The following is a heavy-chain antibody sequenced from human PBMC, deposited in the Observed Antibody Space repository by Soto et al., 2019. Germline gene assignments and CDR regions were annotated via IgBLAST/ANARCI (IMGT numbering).Heavy chain of an antibody. D-gene: IGHD6-19*01. Sequence: ASVKVSCKASGYTFTGYYMHWVRQAPGQGLEWMGWINPNSGGTNYAQKFQGWVTMTRDTSISTAYMELSRLRSDDTALYYCARDSSGWFSGAFDIWGQGTMVTVS. CDR1: GYTFTGYY. J-gene: IGHJ3*02. CDR3: ARDSSGWFSGAFDI. V-gene: IGHV1-2*04. CDR2: INPNSGGT.